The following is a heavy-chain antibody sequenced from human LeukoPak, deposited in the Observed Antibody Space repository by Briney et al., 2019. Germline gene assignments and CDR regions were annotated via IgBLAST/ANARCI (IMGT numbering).Heavy chain of an antibody. CDR3: ASGSITPLDY. V-gene: IGHV3-7*05. Sequence: PGGSLRLSCAASGFTFSNNWMTWVRQAPGKGLEWVANIKQDGSEKYYVDSVKGRFTISGDNARNSLYLQMNNLRAEDTAVYYCASGSITPLDYWGQGTLVTVSS. D-gene: IGHD2-15*01. CDR1: GFTFSNNW. CDR2: IKQDGSEK. J-gene: IGHJ4*02.